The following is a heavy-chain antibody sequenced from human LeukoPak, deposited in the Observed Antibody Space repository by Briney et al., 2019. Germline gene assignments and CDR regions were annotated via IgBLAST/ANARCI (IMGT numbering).Heavy chain of an antibody. J-gene: IGHJ4*02. Sequence: SETLSLTCSVSGASISSTSYYWGWNRRPPGKGLEWIGSISYSGTTFYSPSLESRVTISADTSKNQYSLKLSSVTATDTAVYYCARIGVRSVIIFGVFDCWGQGIRVTVSS. CDR3: ARIGVRSVIIFGVFDC. CDR1: GASISSTSYY. CDR2: ISYSGTT. V-gene: IGHV4-39*07. D-gene: IGHD3-10*01.